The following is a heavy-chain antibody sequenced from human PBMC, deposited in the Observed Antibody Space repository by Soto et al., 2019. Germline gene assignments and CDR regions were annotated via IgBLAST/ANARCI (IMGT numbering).Heavy chain of an antibody. CDR2: INPNSGGT. V-gene: IGHV1-2*02. Sequence: ASVKVSCKASGYTFTGYYMHWVRQAPGQGLEWMGWINPNSGGTNYAQKFQGRVTMTRDTSISTAYMELSRLRSDDTAVYYGARNRYDSTAPTDYWGQGTLVTVSS. CDR1: GYTFTGYY. CDR3: ARNRYDSTAPTDY. D-gene: IGHD3-22*01. J-gene: IGHJ4*02.